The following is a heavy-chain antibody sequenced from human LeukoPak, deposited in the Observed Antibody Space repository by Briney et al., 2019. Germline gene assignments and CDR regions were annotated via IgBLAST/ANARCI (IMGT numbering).Heavy chain of an antibody. V-gene: IGHV3-48*03. CDR2: ISSSGSII. CDR1: GFTFSSHE. J-gene: IGHJ4*02. Sequence: PGGSLRLSCAASGFTFSSHEMNWVRQAPGKGLEWVSYISSSGSIIYYADSVKGRFTISRDNAKSSLFLQMNSLRAEDTAVYYCPRATLPFDYWGQGTLVTVSS. CDR3: PRATLPFDY.